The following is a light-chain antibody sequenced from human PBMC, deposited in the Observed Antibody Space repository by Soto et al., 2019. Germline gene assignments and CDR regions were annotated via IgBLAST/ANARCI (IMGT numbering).Light chain of an antibody. CDR3: QQRSNLLT. CDR2: EAS. CDR1: QSVSSY. V-gene: IGKV3-11*01. Sequence: EIVLTQSPATLSLSPGERATLSCRASQSVSSYLAWYQQKPGQAPRLLIYEASNRATGIPARFSGSGSGTDCTLTISSLEPEGFAVYYCQQRSNLLTFGGGTKVEIK. J-gene: IGKJ4*01.